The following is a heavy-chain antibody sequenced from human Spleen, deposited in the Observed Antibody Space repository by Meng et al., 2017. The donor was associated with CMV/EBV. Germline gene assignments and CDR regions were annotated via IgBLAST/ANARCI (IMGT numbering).Heavy chain of an antibody. CDR1: GFTFSSYE. Sequence: GGSLRLSCAASGFTFSSYEMNWVRQAPGKGLQWVSVIYRSGSTYYADSVKGRFTISRDNSKNTLYLQMNSLRAEDTAVYYCARVSDPVIYGSGSYYLDYWGQGTLVTVSS. CDR2: IYRSGST. CDR3: ARVSDPVIYGSGSYYLDY. V-gene: IGHV3-53*01. J-gene: IGHJ4*02. D-gene: IGHD3-10*01.